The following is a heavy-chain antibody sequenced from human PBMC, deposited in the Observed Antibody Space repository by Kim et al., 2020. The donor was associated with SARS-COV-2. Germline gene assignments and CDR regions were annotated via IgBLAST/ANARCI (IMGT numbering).Heavy chain of an antibody. CDR3: AGVATNRYFDL. Sequence: ASVKVSCKASGYTFTSYGISWVRQAPGQGLEWMGWISAYNGNTNYAQKLQGRVTMTTDTSTSAAYMELRSLRSDDTAVYYCAGVATNRYFDLWGRGTRVTVSS. J-gene: IGHJ2*01. CDR1: GYTFTSYG. CDR2: ISAYNGNT. V-gene: IGHV1-18*01.